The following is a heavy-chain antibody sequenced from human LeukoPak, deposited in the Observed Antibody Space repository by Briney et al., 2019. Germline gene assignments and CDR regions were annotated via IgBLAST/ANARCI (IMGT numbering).Heavy chain of an antibody. CDR3: ARHRRKYTREYHFDS. D-gene: IGHD6-6*01. CDR1: GGSISGYY. CDR2: ISETGST. V-gene: IGHV4-59*08. J-gene: IGHJ4*02. Sequence: SETLSLTCTVSGGSISGYYWGRMRQRPGRSLQWIGFISETGSTDYNPPLERRITMSVDNSRNQVSLRVRYATAADTAIYYCARHRRKYTREYHFDSWGQGILVSVSS.